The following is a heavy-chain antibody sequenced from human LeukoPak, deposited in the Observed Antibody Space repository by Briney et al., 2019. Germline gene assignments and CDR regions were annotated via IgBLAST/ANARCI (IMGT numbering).Heavy chain of an antibody. V-gene: IGHV4-39*06. CDR2: IYYSGST. D-gene: IGHD3-10*01. CDR3: ARDPSSFGGRFDP. CDR1: GGSISSSSYY. J-gene: IGHJ5*02. Sequence: SETLSLTCTVSGGSISSSSYYWGWIRQPPGKGLEWIGSIYYSGSTYYNPSLKSRVTMSVDTSKNQFPLKLSSVTAADTAVYYCARDPSSFGGRFDPWGQGTLVAVSS.